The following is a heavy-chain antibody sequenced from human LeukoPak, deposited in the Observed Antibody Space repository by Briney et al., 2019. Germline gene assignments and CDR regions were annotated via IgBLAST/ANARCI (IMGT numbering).Heavy chain of an antibody. J-gene: IGHJ5*02. CDR1: GGSLSSGSYY. D-gene: IGHD2-15*01. CDR3: ASGVVVAATASFDP. CDR2: IYYSGST. Sequence: SETLSLTCTVSGGSLSSGSYYWSWIRQPPGKGLEWIGYIYYSGSTNYNPSLKSRVTISVDTSKNQFYLKMSSVTAADTAVYYCASGVVVAATASFDPWGQGTLVTVSS. V-gene: IGHV4-61*01.